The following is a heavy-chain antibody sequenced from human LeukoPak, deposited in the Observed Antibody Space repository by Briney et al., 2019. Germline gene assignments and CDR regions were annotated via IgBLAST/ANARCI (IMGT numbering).Heavy chain of an antibody. D-gene: IGHD2-15*01. V-gene: IGHV1-8*01. CDR1: GYTFTSYD. J-gene: IGHJ4*02. CDR2: MNPNSGST. CDR3: AREPSAEDRVFDY. Sequence: ASVKVSCKASGYTFTSYDINWVRQATGQGLEWMGWMNPNSGSTSYAQKFQGRVTMTRDMSTSTVYMELSSLRSEDTAVYYCAREPSAEDRVFDYWGQGTLVTVSS.